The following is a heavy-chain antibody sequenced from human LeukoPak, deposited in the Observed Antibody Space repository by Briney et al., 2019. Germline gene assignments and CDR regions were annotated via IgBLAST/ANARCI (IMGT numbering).Heavy chain of an antibody. CDR2: INTNTGNP. V-gene: IGHV7-4-1*02. CDR3: ARGGSYGYYYYYGMDV. J-gene: IGHJ6*02. Sequence: ASVKVSCKASGGTFSSYTFNWVRQAPGQGLEWMGWINTNTGNPTYAQGFTGRFVFSLDTSVSTAYLQISSLKAEDTAVYYCARGGSYGYYYYYGMDVWGQGTTVTVSS. CDR1: GGTFSSYT. D-gene: IGHD5-18*01.